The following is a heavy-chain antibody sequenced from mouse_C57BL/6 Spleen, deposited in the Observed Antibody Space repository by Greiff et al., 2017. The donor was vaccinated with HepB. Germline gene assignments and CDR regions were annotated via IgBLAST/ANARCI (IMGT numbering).Heavy chain of an antibody. J-gene: IGHJ1*03. CDR2: IHPNSGST. D-gene: IGHD3-3*01. CDR1: GYTFTSYW. Sequence: QVQLQQPGAELVKPGASVKLSCKASGYTFTSYWMHWVKQRPGQGLEWIGMIHPNSGSTNYNEKFKSKATLTVDKSSSTAYMQLSSLTSEDSAVYYCARGDRGGWYFDVWGTGTTVTVSS. V-gene: IGHV1-64*01. CDR3: ARGDRGGWYFDV.